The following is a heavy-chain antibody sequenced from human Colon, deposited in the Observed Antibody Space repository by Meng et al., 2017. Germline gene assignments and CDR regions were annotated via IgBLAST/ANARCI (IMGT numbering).Heavy chain of an antibody. CDR1: GGSIISSNC. CDR3: SRGVVAGAMIWFDP. CDR2: IYHGGST. D-gene: IGHD2-2*01. Sequence: QLLLQESGPVLVKPSGTMSLTCAVSGGSIISSNCWLGVRQPPGKGLEWLGEIYHGGSTNYNPSLKSRVTLSLDKSKNQFSLRLNFVPAADTAMYYCSRGVVAGAMIWFDPWGPGTLVTVSS. J-gene: IGHJ5*02. V-gene: IGHV4-4*02.